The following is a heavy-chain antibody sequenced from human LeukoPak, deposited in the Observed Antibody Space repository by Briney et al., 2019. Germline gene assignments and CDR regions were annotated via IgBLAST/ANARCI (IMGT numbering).Heavy chain of an antibody. D-gene: IGHD3-22*01. J-gene: IGHJ4*02. CDR2: INWNGGST. CDR3: ANPQGDYYDSSGSSVGDY. V-gene: IGHV3-20*04. CDR1: GFTFDDYG. Sequence: GGSLRLSCVASGFTFDDYGMSWVRQVPGKGLEWVSGINWNGGSTGYADSVKGRFTISRDNSKNTLYLQMNSLRAEDTAVYYCANPQGDYYDSSGSSVGDYWGQGTLVTVSS.